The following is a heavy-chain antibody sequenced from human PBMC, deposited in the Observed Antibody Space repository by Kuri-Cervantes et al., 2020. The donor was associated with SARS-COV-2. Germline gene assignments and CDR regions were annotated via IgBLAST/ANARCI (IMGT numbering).Heavy chain of an antibody. Sequence: ASVKVSCKASGYTFTSYAMHWVRQAPGQRLEWMGWINAGNGNTKYSQKFQGRVTITRDTSASTAYMELSSLRSEDTAVYYCAGRTCRDRSGYGEYFQHWGQGTLVTVSS. J-gene: IGHJ1*01. CDR3: AGRTCRDRSGYGEYFQH. V-gene: IGHV1-3*01. CDR1: GYTFTSYA. CDR2: INAGNGNT. D-gene: IGHD3-22*01.